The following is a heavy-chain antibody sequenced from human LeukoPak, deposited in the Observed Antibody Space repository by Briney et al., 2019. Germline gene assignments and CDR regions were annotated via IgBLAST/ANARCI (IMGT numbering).Heavy chain of an antibody. CDR1: GFTFSSYG. Sequence: GGSLRLSCAASGFTFSSYGMHWVRQAPGKGLEWVAFIRYDGSNKYYADSVKGRFTISRDNSKNTLYLQMNSLRAEDTAVYYCAKDPFPYYDFWSGYPESDYWGQGTLVTVSS. J-gene: IGHJ4*02. CDR2: IRYDGSNK. CDR3: AKDPFPYYDFWSGYPESDY. V-gene: IGHV3-30*02. D-gene: IGHD3-3*01.